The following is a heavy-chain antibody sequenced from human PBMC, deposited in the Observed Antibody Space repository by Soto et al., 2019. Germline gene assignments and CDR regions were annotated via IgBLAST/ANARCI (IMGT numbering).Heavy chain of an antibody. Sequence: GESLKISCKGVGYKFGSAWIGWVRQMPGKGLEWMGIIKPGTSDIRYSPSCRGHVTISADEAVSTAYLQWSSLKASDTAMYYCARQLSHICDSWGQGTLVTVS. CDR1: GYKFGSAW. CDR2: IKPGTSDI. J-gene: IGHJ4*02. D-gene: IGHD3-3*02. CDR3: ARQLSHICDS. V-gene: IGHV5-51*01.